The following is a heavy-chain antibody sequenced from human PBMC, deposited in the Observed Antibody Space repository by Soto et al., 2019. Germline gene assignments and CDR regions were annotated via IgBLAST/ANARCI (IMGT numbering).Heavy chain of an antibody. J-gene: IGHJ5*01. CDR2: IDYRGTT. D-gene: IGHD6-13*01. Sequence: QVQLQESGPGLVKPAQTLSLTCTVSGGSISSGGYFWSWVRQRAGKGLEWIAYIDYRGTTFYNPSLNRRITMSRDTSKTHFSLDVNSLTSADTGVYYCAVVAAAGTRWFDSWGLGTLVTVSS. CDR3: AVVAAAGTRWFDS. V-gene: IGHV4-31*03. CDR1: GGSISSGGYF.